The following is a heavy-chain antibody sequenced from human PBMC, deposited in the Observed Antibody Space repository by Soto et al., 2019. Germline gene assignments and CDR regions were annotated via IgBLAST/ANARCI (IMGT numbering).Heavy chain of an antibody. D-gene: IGHD6-19*01. CDR1: GFTFSSYA. J-gene: IGHJ3*02. CDR2: ISGSGGST. CDR3: AKDPSGWLSNDAFDI. V-gene: IGHV3-23*01. Sequence: GGSLRLSCAASGFTFSSYAMSWVRQAPGKGLEWVSAISGSGGSTYYADSVKGRFTISRDNSKNTLYLQMNSLRAEDTAVYYCAKDPSGWLSNDAFDIWSQGTMVTVSS.